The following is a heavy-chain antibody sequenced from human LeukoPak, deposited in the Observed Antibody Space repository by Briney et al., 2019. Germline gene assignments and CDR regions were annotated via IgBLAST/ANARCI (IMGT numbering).Heavy chain of an antibody. CDR2: IYHSGST. J-gene: IGHJ3*02. Sequence: SETLSLTCTVSGYSISSGYYWGWIRQPPGRGLEWIGSIYHSGSTYYNPSLKSRVTISVDTSKNQFSLKLSSVTAADTAVYYCARDYDILTGDDAYDIWGQGTMVTVSS. D-gene: IGHD3-9*01. CDR3: ARDYDILTGDDAYDI. CDR1: GYSISSGYY. V-gene: IGHV4-38-2*02.